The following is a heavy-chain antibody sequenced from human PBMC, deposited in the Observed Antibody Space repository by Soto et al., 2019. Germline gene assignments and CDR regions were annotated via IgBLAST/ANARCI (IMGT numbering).Heavy chain of an antibody. J-gene: IGHJ4*02. D-gene: IGHD3-22*01. Sequence: PGGSLRLSCAASGFTFSDYYMSWIRQAPGKGLEWVSYISSSGSTIYYADSVKGRFTISRDNAKNSLYLQMNSLRAEDTAVYYCARDHLTYYYDSSGYYPDYWGQGTLVTVSS. CDR1: GFTFSDYY. V-gene: IGHV3-11*01. CDR3: ARDHLTYYYDSSGYYPDY. CDR2: ISSSGSTI.